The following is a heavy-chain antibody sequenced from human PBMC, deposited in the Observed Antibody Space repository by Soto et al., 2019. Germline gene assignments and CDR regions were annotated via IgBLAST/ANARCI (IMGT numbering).Heavy chain of an antibody. J-gene: IGHJ4*02. D-gene: IGHD3-22*01. CDR2: VYWNDER. V-gene: IGHV2-5*01. CDR1: GFSLTTTGVG. CDR3: AHDDSSGYFSQFDS. Sequence: QIALQESGPTVVKPTQTLTLTCTFSGFSLTTTGVGVGWIRHAPGKALEWLAMVYWNDERRYSPSLKSRLTITQDTSKNQVVLTMTYMDPVDTATYFCAHDDSSGYFSQFDSWGQGTLVTVSS.